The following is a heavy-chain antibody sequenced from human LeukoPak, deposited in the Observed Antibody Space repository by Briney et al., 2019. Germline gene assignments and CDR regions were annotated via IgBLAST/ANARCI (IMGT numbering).Heavy chain of an antibody. CDR1: GFTFSSYT. Sequence: GGSLRLSCAASGFTFSSYTMNWVRQAPGKGLEWVSIISSGSSYIHYADSVKGRFTISRDNAKNSLYLQMNSLRAEDTAVYYCAREYGFGSGSYYPWGQGTLVIVSS. J-gene: IGHJ5*02. V-gene: IGHV3-21*01. D-gene: IGHD3-10*01. CDR3: AREYGFGSGSYYP. CDR2: ISSGSSYI.